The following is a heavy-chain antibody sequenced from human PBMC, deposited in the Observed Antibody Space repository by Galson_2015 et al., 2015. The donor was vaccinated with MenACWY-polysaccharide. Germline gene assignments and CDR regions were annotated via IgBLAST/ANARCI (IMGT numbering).Heavy chain of an antibody. CDR3: AKALSNADFWSGWDL. V-gene: IGHV3-9*01. D-gene: IGHD3-3*01. CDR1: GFTFDDYA. J-gene: IGHJ2*01. CDR2: ISWNSGST. Sequence: SLRLSCAASGFTFDDYAMHWVRQAPGKGLEWVSGISWNSGSTSYGDSVKGRFTISRDNAKKSPYLQMSSLRAEDTAFYYCAKALSNADFWSGWDLSGRGTLVTVSS.